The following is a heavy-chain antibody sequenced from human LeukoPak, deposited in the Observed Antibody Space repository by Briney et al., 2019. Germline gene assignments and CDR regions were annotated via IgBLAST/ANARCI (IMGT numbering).Heavy chain of an antibody. V-gene: IGHV1-18*01. CDR3: ARPIIAVAGTHYYYMDV. CDR2: LRAYNGNT. D-gene: IGHD6-19*01. Sequence: ASVKVSCKSSGYTFTCYGISWVRQAPGQGLEWMGCLRAYNGNTNYAQKLQGRVTMTTNPSTSTAYIELRSVRSDDTAVYYCARPIIAVAGTHYYYMDVWGKGTTVTISS. J-gene: IGHJ6*03. CDR1: GYTFTCYG.